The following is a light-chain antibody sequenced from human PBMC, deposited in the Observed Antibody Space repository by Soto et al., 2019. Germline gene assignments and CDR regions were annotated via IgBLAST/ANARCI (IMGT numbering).Light chain of an antibody. J-gene: IGKJ3*01. Sequence: EIVLTQSPGTLSLSPGERATLSCRASQSVSSSYLAWYQQKPGQAPRLLIYGASSRVTGIPDRFSGSGSGTDFNLTISRLEPEDFEVYYCQRYGSSPIFTFGPGTKVDI. CDR1: QSVSSSY. CDR3: QRYGSSPIFT. V-gene: IGKV3-20*01. CDR2: GAS.